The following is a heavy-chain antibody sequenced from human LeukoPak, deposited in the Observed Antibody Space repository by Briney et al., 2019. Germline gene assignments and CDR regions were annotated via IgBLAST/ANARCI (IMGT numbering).Heavy chain of an antibody. J-gene: IGHJ5*02. Sequence: SETLSLTCAVYGGSFSGYYWSWIRQPPGKGLEWIGEINHSGSTNYNPSLKSRVTISVDTSKNQFSLKLSSVTAADTAVYYCARHVITRITIFGVVIKYDWFDPWGQGTLVTVSS. V-gene: IGHV4-34*01. CDR1: GGSFSGYY. CDR2: INHSGST. CDR3: ARHVITRITIFGVVIKYDWFDP. D-gene: IGHD3-3*01.